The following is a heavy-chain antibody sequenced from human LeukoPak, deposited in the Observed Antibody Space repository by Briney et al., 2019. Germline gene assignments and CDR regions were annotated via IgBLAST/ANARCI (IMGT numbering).Heavy chain of an antibody. D-gene: IGHD5-24*01. CDR3: ARVEMATISLDY. Sequence: PSETLSLTCTVSGGSISNKYWSWIRQPPGKGLEWIGYIYYSGSTNYNPSLKSRVTILVDTSKNQFSLKLSSVTAADTAVYYCARVEMATISLDYWGQGTLVTVSS. V-gene: IGHV4-59*01. CDR2: IYYSGST. CDR1: GGSISNKY. J-gene: IGHJ4*02.